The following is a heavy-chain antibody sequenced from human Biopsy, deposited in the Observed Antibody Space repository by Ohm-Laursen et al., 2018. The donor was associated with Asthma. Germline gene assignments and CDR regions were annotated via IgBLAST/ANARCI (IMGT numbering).Heavy chain of an antibody. V-gene: IGHV3-9*01. Sequence: SLRLSCTASGFKLDDNAMHWIRQAPGKGLEWVSGISWNSGRIGYADSVKGRFTITRDNAKNSLYLQMNSLRPEDTALYYCLKGGVTTVTTTAFDMWGQGTMVTVAS. CDR1: GFKLDDNA. CDR2: ISWNSGRI. J-gene: IGHJ3*02. CDR3: LKGGVTTVTTTAFDM. D-gene: IGHD4-17*01.